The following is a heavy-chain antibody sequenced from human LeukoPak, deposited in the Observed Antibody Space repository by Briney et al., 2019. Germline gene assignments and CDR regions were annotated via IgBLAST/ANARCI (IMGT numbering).Heavy chain of an antibody. V-gene: IGHV1-2*02. CDR2: INPNSGGT. D-gene: IGHD1-26*01. CDR3: ARGGWELGPYFDL. Sequence: ASVKVSCKASGYTFTSYYMHCVRQAPGHGLEWMGGINPNSGGTNYAQKFHCRVTMTNDTTITTAYMELSRLRSHDTAVYYGARGGWELGPYFDLWPQGTLVRLSS. CDR1: GYTFTSYY. J-gene: IGHJ4*02.